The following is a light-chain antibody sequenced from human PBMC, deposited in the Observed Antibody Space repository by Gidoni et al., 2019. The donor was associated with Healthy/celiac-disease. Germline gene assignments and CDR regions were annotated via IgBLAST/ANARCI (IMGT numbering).Light chain of an antibody. J-gene: IGKJ3*01. CDR1: QGISSY. CDR3: QQLNSYPRGFT. Sequence: IQLTQSPSSLSSSVGDRVTITCRASQGISSYLAWYQQQPGKAPKLLIYAASTLQSGVPSRFSGSGSGTDFTLTISSLQPEDFATYYCQQLNSYPRGFTFXPXTKVDIK. CDR2: AAS. V-gene: IGKV1-9*01.